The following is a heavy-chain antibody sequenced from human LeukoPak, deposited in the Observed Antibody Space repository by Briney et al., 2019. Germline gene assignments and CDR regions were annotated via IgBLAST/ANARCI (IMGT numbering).Heavy chain of an antibody. CDR2: ISAYNGNT. V-gene: IGHV1-18*01. Sequence: ASVKVSCKASDYTFTNYGVSWVQQAPGQGLEWMGWISAYNGNTNYAQKLQGRVTMTTDTFTTAAYMELRSLRSDDTAVYYCASKTTVTMDAFDNWGQGTMVTVSS. J-gene: IGHJ3*02. CDR3: ASKTTVTMDAFDN. CDR1: DYTFTNYG. D-gene: IGHD4-17*01.